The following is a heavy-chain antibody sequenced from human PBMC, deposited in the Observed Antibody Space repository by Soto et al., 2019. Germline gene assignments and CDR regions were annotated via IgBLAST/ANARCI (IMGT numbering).Heavy chain of an antibody. V-gene: IGHV3-23*01. J-gene: IGHJ6*02. CDR3: AKRSLAGTYYLGTMDV. D-gene: IGHD3-10*01. CDR1: GFTFTNYA. Sequence: GSLRLSCAASGFTFTNYAMSWVRQAPGKGLQWVSAISASGDNTYYTDSVKGRFTISRDNSRNILYLQMNRLRAEDTAVYFCAKRSLAGTYYLGTMDVWGQGTTVTVSS. CDR2: ISASGDNT.